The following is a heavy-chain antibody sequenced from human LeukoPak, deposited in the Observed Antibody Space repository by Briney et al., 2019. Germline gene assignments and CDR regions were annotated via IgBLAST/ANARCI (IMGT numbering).Heavy chain of an antibody. D-gene: IGHD3-22*01. CDR1: GFTFSSYW. CDR3: ARETDYYDSSGYKVDP. Sequence: GGSLRLSCAASGFTFSSYWMSWVRQAPGKGLEWVANIKQDGSEKYYVDSVKGRFTISRDNAKNSLYLQMNSLRAEDTAVYYCARETDYYDSSGYKVDPWGQGTLVTVSS. V-gene: IGHV3-7*01. J-gene: IGHJ5*02. CDR2: IKQDGSEK.